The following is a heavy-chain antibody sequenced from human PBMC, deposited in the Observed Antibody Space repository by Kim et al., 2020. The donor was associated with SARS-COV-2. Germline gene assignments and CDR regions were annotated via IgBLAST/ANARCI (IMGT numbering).Heavy chain of an antibody. CDR3: ARGDYYDSSGYGSYYYGMD. CDR1: GGSFSGYY. D-gene: IGHD3-22*01. J-gene: IGHJ6*01. CDR2: INHSGST. Sequence: SQTLSLTCAVYGGSFSGYYWSWIRQPPGKGLEWIGEINHSGSTNYNPSLKSRVTISVDTSKNQFSLKLSSVTAADTAVYYFARGDYYDSSGYGSYYYGMD. V-gene: IGHV4-34*01.